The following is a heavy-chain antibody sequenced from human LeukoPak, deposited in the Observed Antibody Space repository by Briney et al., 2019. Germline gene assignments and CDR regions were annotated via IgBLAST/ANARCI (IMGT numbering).Heavy chain of an antibody. CDR1: GGSFSGYY. Sequence: PSETLSLTCAVYGGSFSGYYWSWIRQPPGKGLEWIGEINHSGSTNYNPSLKSRVTISVDTSKNQFSLKLSSVTAADTAVYYCARGIQLWLNYFDYWGQGTLVTVSS. CDR3: ARGIQLWLNYFDY. D-gene: IGHD5-18*01. V-gene: IGHV4-34*01. J-gene: IGHJ4*02. CDR2: INHSGST.